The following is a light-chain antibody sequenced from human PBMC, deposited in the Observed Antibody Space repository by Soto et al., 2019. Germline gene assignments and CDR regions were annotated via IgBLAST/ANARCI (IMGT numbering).Light chain of an antibody. CDR3: QSYDSSLSGSV. CDR2: SNS. V-gene: IGLV1-40*01. Sequence: QSVLTQPPSVSGAPGQTVTITCTGSSSNIGAGYDVHWYQQLPGPAPILLIYSNSNRPSGVPDRFSGSKSGTSASLAITGLQAEDEADYYCQSYDSSLSGSVFGGGTKVTVL. J-gene: IGLJ3*02. CDR1: SSNIGAGYD.